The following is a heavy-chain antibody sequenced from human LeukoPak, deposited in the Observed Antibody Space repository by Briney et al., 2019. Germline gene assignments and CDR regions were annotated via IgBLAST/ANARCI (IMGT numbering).Heavy chain of an antibody. CDR2: IRSDTKTI. J-gene: IGHJ4*02. D-gene: IGHD1-20*01. Sequence: GSLRLSCAASGFIFNNEPMNWVRQAPGKGLEWVAHIRSDTKTIVYADSVKGRFTISRDNAKNSLSLQMNSLRVEDTAVYYCARGYNWVFDYWGQGTLVTVSS. V-gene: IGHV3-48*01. CDR1: GFIFNNEP. CDR3: ARGYNWVFDY.